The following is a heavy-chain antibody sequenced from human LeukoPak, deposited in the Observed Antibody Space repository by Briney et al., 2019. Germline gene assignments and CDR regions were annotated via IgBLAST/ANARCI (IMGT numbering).Heavy chain of an antibody. CDR1: GFTFSSYA. D-gene: IGHD4-11*01. Sequence: GGSLRLSCAASGFTFSSYAMHWVRQAPGKGLEWVAVISYDGSNKYYADSVKGRFTISRDNSKNTLYLQMNSLRAEDTAVYYCARGGTTVMDYYYMDVWGKGTTVTVSS. CDR3: ARGGTTVMDYYYMDV. J-gene: IGHJ6*03. V-gene: IGHV3-30*04. CDR2: ISYDGSNK.